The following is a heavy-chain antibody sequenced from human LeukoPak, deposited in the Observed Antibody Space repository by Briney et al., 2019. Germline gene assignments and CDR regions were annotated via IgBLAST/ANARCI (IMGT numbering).Heavy chain of an antibody. CDR3: AKDPGSWPVFDY. J-gene: IGHJ4*02. CDR1: GFTFSSYA. V-gene: IGHV3-23*01. CDR2: ISGSGGST. D-gene: IGHD6-13*01. Sequence: GGSLRLSCAASGFTFSSYAMSWVRQAPGKGLEWVSAISGSGGSTYYADSVKGRFTISRDNPKNTLYLQMNSLRAEDTAVYYCAKDPGSWPVFDYWGQGTLVTVSS.